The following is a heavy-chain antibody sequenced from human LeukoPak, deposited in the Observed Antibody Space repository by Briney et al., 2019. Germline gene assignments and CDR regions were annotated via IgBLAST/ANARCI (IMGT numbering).Heavy chain of an antibody. J-gene: IGHJ4*02. D-gene: IGHD2-2*01. V-gene: IGHV3-20*04. CDR2: INWNGGST. CDR1: GFTFDDYG. CDR3: ARQLGYCSSTSCYGPLDY. Sequence: GGSLRLSCAASGFTFDDYGMSWVRQAPGKGLEWVSGINWNGGSTGYADSVKGRFTISRDNAKNSLHLQMNSLRAEDTALYYCARQLGYCSSTSCYGPLDYWGQGTLVTVSS.